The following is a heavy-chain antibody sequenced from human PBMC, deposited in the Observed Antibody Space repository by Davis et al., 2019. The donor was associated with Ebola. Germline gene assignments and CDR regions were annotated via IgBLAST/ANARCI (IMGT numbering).Heavy chain of an antibody. CDR3: AGTLIAVVSPAGWWFDP. CDR2: IYYSGST. V-gene: IGHV4-39*01. D-gene: IGHD6-19*01. Sequence: SETLSLTCTVSGGSISSSSYYWGWIRQPPGKGLEWIGSIYYSGSTYYNPSLKSRVTISVDTSKNQFSLKLSSVTAADTAVYYCAGTLIAVVSPAGWWFDPWGQGTLVTVSS. J-gene: IGHJ5*02. CDR1: GGSISSSSYY.